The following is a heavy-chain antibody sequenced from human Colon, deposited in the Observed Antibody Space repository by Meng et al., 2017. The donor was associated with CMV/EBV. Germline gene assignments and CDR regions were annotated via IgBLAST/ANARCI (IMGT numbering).Heavy chain of an antibody. CDR2: FDYSENT. V-gene: IGHV4-59*08. CDR1: GGSISNYY. D-gene: IGHD1-20*01. CDR3: ARLGYNCNDDVWFAD. Sequence: GSLRLSCSVSGGSISNYYWNWIRQTPGQGLEWIGYFDYSENTNYNPSLKSRVTISVDSSRIQFFLNLTSVTAADTPVSCCARLGYNCNDDVWFADWGQGILVTVSS. J-gene: IGHJ4*02.